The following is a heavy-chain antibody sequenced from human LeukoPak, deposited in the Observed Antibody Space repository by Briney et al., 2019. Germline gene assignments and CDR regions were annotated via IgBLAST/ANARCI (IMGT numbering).Heavy chain of an antibody. J-gene: IGHJ3*02. V-gene: IGHV3-43*02. D-gene: IGHD3-3*01. CDR3: AKDTADFWSGYPTLAFDI. CDR1: GFTFDDYA. Sequence: GGSLSLSCAASGFTFDDYAMHWVRQAPGKGLEWVSLISGDGGSTYYADSVKGRFTISRDNSKNSLYLQMNSLRTEDTALYYCAKDTADFWSGYPTLAFDIWGQGTMVTVSS. CDR2: ISGDGGST.